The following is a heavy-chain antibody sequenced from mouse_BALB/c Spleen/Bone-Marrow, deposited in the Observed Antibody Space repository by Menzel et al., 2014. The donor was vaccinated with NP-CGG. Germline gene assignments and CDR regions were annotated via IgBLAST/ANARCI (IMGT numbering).Heavy chain of an antibody. Sequence: EVQVVESGGGLVQPGGSLRLSCATSGFTFTDYYMSWVCQPPGKALEWLGFIRNKANGYTTEYSASVKGRFTISRDNSQSILYLQMNTLRAEDSATYYCARDGYDDYWGQGTTLTVSS. CDR2: IRNKANGYTT. J-gene: IGHJ2*01. V-gene: IGHV7-3*02. CDR3: ARDGYDDY. D-gene: IGHD2-2*01. CDR1: GFTFTDYY.